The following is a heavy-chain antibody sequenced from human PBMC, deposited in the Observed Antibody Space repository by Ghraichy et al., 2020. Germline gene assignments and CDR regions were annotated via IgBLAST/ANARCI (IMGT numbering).Heavy chain of an antibody. CDR1: GASFSSYY. V-gene: IGHV4-59*01. J-gene: IGHJ4*02. D-gene: IGHD2-21*02. Sequence: SQTLSLTCTVSGASFSSYYWSWIRQPPGKGLEWIGHISDSGSVSYDPSLKSRVTISVDTSKSQFFLKVTSVTAADTAVYFCARGPRAVNCGGDCSFPEYWGLGTLVTVSS. CDR2: ISDSGSV. CDR3: ARGPRAVNCGGDCSFPEY.